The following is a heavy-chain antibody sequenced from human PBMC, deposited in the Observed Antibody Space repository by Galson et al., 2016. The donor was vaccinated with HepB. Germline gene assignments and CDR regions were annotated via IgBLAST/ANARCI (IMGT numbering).Heavy chain of an antibody. D-gene: IGHD3-16*01. V-gene: IGHV6-1*01. Sequence: CAISGDSVYNNGAAWVWIRQSPSRGLEWLGRTFYRSTWENHYAGSVKNRITISPDTSRNQVSLHLNSVTPEDTAGYYFARAVMLGGGMDVWGQGTTVTVSS. CDR3: ARAVMLGGGMDV. CDR1: GDSVYNNGAA. CDR2: TFYRSTWEN. J-gene: IGHJ6*02.